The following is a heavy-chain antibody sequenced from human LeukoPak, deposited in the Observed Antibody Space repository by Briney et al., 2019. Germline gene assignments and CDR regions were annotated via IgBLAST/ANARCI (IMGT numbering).Heavy chain of an antibody. CDR2: ISSSGSTI. CDR1: GFTFSSYE. Sequence: QSGGSPRLSCAASGFTFSSYEMNWVRQAPGKGLEWVSYISSSGSTIYYADSVKGRFTISRDNAKNSLYLQMNSLRAEDTAVYYRAREAGGIAAAGTGYNWFDPWGQGTLVTVSS. D-gene: IGHD6-13*01. V-gene: IGHV3-48*03. CDR3: AREAGGIAAAGTGYNWFDP. J-gene: IGHJ5*02.